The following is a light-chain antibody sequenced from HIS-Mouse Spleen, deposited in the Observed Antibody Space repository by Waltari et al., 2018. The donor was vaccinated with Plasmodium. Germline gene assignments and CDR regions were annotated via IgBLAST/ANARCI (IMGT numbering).Light chain of an antibody. Sequence: SYELTQPPSVSVSPGQTARITCSGGALPNKYAYSYQQKSGQPPVLVIYEDSKRPSGIPERFSGSSSGTMATLTISGAQVEDEADYYCYSTDSSGNHRVFGGGTKLTVL. CDR2: EDS. J-gene: IGLJ3*02. CDR3: YSTDSSGNHRV. V-gene: IGLV3-10*01. CDR1: ALPNKY.